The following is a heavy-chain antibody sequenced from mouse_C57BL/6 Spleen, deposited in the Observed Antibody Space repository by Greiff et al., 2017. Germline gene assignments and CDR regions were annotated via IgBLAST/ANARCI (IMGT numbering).Heavy chain of an antibody. D-gene: IGHD2-4*01. V-gene: IGHV5-6*02. CDR1: GFTFSSYG. J-gene: IGHJ4*01. CDR3: ARQGDYDRVYYAMDY. Sequence: EVKLVESGGDLVKPGGSLKLSCAASGFTFSSYGMSWVRQTPDKRLEWVATISSGGSYTYYPDSVRGRFTISRDNAKNTLYLQMSSLKSEDTAMYYCARQGDYDRVYYAMDYWGQGTSVTVSS. CDR2: ISSGGSYT.